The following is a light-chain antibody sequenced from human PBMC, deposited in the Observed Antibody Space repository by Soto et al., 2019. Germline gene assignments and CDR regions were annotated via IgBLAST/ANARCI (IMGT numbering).Light chain of an antibody. J-gene: IGLJ1*01. Sequence: QSALTQPASVSGSPGQSITISCTGTSSDVGGYNYVSWYQQHPGKAPKLMIYEVSNRPSGVSHRFSGSKSGNTASLTIAGLQAEDEAEYDCSSYTSSITPWGFGTETKVTV. V-gene: IGLV2-14*01. CDR2: EVS. CDR1: SSDVGGYNY. CDR3: SSYTSSITPWG.